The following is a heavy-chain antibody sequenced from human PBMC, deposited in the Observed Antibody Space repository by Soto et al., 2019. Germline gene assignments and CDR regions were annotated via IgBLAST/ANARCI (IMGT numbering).Heavy chain of an antibody. J-gene: IGHJ6*02. CDR1: GGSISSGGYY. V-gene: IGHV4-31*03. Sequence: SETLSLTCTVSGGSISSGGYYWSWIRQHPGKGLEWIGYIYYSESTYYNPSLKSRVTISVDTSKNQFSLKLSSVTAADTAVYYCARGYCGGDCYHLYGMDVWGQGTTVTVSS. CDR3: ARGYCGGDCYHLYGMDV. CDR2: IYYSEST. D-gene: IGHD2-21*02.